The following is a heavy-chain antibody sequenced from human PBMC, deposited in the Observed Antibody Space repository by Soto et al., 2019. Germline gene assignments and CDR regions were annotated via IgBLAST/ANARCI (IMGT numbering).Heavy chain of an antibody. J-gene: IGHJ4*02. V-gene: IGHV4-30-4*01. CDR2: IYYSGST. Sequence: SETLSLTCTVSGGSISSGDYYWSWIRQPPGKGLEWIGYIYYSGSTYYNPSLKSRVTISVDTSKNQFSLKLSSVTAADTAVYYCARDGYSSGWLDYWGQGTLVTVSS. CDR1: GGSISSGDYY. CDR3: ARDGYSSGWLDY. D-gene: IGHD6-19*01.